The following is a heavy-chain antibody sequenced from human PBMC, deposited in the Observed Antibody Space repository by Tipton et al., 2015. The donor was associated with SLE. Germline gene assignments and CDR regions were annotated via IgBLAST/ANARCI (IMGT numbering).Heavy chain of an antibody. D-gene: IGHD4-23*01. CDR2: IDHSGGT. CDR1: GGSISSSYY. Sequence: TLSLTCAVSGGSISSSYYWIWIRQPPGKGLEWIGEIDHSGGTKYNPSLKSRVTISVDTSKNQFSLKLSSVTAADTAVYYCAAVGRPVFYYYGMDVWGQGTTVTVSS. V-gene: IGHV4-4*02. J-gene: IGHJ6*02. CDR3: AAVGRPVFYYYGMDV.